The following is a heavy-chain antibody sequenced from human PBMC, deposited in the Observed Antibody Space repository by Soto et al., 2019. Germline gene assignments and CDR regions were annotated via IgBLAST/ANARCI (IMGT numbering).Heavy chain of an antibody. CDR2: ISGSGGST. V-gene: IGHV3-23*01. CDR3: AKFEVVVAATGHYFDY. CDR1: GFTFSSYA. Sequence: GSLRLSCAASGFTFSSYAMSWVRQAPGKGLEWVSAISGSGGSTYYADSVKGRFTISRDNSKNTLYLQMNSLRAEDTAVYYCAKFEVVVAATGHYFDYWGQGTLVTVSS. D-gene: IGHD2-15*01. J-gene: IGHJ4*02.